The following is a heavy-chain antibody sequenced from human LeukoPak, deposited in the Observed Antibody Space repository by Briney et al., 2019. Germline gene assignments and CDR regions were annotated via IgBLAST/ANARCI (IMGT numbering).Heavy chain of an antibody. CDR3: ARGGSSQTPDY. J-gene: IGHJ4*02. CDR1: GFTFSSYW. D-gene: IGHD6-13*01. Sequence: GGSLRLSRAASGFTFSSYWMHWVRQAPGKGLVWVSRINSDGSSTSYADSVKGRFTISRDNAKNTLYLQMNSLRAEDTAVYYCARGGSSQTPDYWGQGTLVTVSS. V-gene: IGHV3-74*01. CDR2: INSDGSST.